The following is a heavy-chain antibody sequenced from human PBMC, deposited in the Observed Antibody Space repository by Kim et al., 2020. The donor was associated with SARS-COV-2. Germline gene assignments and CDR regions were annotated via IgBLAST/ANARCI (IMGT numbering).Heavy chain of an antibody. V-gene: IGHV3-21*01. CDR2: ISSSSYI. J-gene: IGHJ3*02. Sequence: GGSLRLSCAASGFTFSSYSMNWVRQAPGKGLEWVSSISSSSYIYYADSVKGRFTISRDNAKNSLYLQMNSLKAEDTAVYYCARGEGGYDSWRDRLDAFDIWGQGTMVTVSS. D-gene: IGHD5-12*01. CDR1: GFTFSSYS. CDR3: ARGEGGYDSWRDRLDAFDI.